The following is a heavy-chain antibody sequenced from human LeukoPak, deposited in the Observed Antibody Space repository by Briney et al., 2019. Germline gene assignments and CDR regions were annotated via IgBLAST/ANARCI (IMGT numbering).Heavy chain of an antibody. J-gene: IGHJ4*01. V-gene: IGHV4-39*07. CDR2: INHSGST. Sequence: SETLSLTCTVSGGSISSSSYSWGWIRQPPGKGLEWIGEINHSGSTNYNPSLKSRVTISVDTSKNQFSLKVISVTAADTAVYYCARGVGYCSGGRCPFDYWSRGTQVTVSS. CDR3: ARGVGYCSGGRCPFDY. D-gene: IGHD2-15*01. CDR1: GGSISSSSYS.